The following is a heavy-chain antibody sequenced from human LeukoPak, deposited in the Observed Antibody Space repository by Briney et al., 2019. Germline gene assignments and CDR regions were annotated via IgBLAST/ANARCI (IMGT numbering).Heavy chain of an antibody. V-gene: IGHV3-30*04. D-gene: IGHD3-10*01. CDR3: ARDPFGGMPDYLDL. Sequence: PGGSLGLSCVASGFDFSDNAMHWVRQAPGKGLEWVAVIAYNGNPTIYTHYVKGRFTISRDNSKNTLFLQMDSLTSDDTAVYYCARDPFGGMPDYLDLWGQGTLVTVSS. CDR1: GFDFSDNA. CDR2: IAYNGNPT. J-gene: IGHJ4*02.